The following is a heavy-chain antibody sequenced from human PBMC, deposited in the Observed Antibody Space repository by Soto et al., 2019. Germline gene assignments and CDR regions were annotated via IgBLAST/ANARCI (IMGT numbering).Heavy chain of an antibody. J-gene: IGHJ6*02. D-gene: IGHD5-18*01. CDR2: IDPSDSYT. CDR1: GYSFTSYW. CDR3: AREPGSAGGTDMVTDYYYYGMDV. Sequence: GESLKISCKGSGYSFTSYWISWVRQMPGKGLEWMGRIDPSDSYTNYSPSFQGHVTISADKSISTAYLQWSSLKASDTAMYYCAREPGSAGGTDMVTDYYYYGMDVWGQGTTVTVSS. V-gene: IGHV5-10-1*01.